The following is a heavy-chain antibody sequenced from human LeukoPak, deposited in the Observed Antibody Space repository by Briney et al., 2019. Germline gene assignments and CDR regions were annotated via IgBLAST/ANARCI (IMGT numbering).Heavy chain of an antibody. J-gene: IGHJ4*02. D-gene: IGHD1-7*01. CDR2: IRQDDSEK. Sequence: GGSLRLSCPASGFTFSDYWMMWVRQAPGKELEWVGNIRQDDSEKNYVDSVKGRFTISRDNAKFSLYLQMNSLRAEDTAIYYCATDRKLGTWDPRFNYWGQGTLVTVSS. CDR3: ATDRKLGTWDPRFNY. V-gene: IGHV3-7*01. CDR1: GFTFSDYW.